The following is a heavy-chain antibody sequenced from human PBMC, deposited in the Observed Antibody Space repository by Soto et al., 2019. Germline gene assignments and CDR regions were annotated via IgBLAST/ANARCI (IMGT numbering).Heavy chain of an antibody. CDR2: IYWDDDK. J-gene: IGHJ4*02. CDR1: GFSLSTSGVG. D-gene: IGHD6-19*01. CDR3: GGWYHPVLDY. V-gene: IGHV2-5*02. Sequence: QITLKESGPTLVKPPQYLTLTCTFSGFSLSTSGVGVGWIRQPPGKALEWLALIYWDDDKRYSPSLKSRLTITTDTAKNQVVLTMTSIDPVDTATYYCGGWYHPVLDYWGQGTLVNVSS.